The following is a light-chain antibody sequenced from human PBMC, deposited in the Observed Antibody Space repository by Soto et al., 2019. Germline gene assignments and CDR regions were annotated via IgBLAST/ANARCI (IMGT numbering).Light chain of an antibody. CDR3: QQLKSYPIT. CDR1: QGINSD. J-gene: IGKJ3*01. V-gene: IGKV1-9*01. CDR2: AAS. Sequence: DIQLTQSPSFLSASVGDRVTSTCRASQGINSDLGWYQQKPGKAPKLLIYAASTLQSGVPSRFSGSGSGTEFTLTISSLQPEDFATYYCQQLKSYPITFGPGIKVDI.